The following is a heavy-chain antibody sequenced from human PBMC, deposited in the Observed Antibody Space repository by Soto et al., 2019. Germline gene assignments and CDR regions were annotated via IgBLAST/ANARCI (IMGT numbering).Heavy chain of an antibody. J-gene: IGHJ4*02. Sequence: GGSLRLSCAASGFTFSIYAMSWVRQAPGKGLEWVSTIGGSGGGTSYADFVRGRFTISRDDSRSTLYLQLNSLRAEDTAVYYCARLPGAFYYDNSDYDFHDYWGQGTVVTVSS. V-gene: IGHV3-23*01. D-gene: IGHD3-22*01. CDR3: ARLPGAFYYDNSDYDFHDY. CDR1: GFTFSIYA. CDR2: IGGSGGGT.